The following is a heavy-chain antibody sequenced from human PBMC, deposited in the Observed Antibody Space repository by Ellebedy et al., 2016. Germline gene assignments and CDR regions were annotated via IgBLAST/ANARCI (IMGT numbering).Heavy chain of an antibody. CDR1: GVSISTYY. D-gene: IGHD5-24*01. V-gene: IGHV4-39*07. CDR2: IYYSGST. CDR3: ARQERSAVEIRKWLVFDP. Sequence: SETLSLTCTVSGVSISTYYWGWIRQPPGKGLEWIGSIYYSGSTYYNPSLKSRVTISVDTSKNQFSLKLSSVTAADTAVYYCARQERSAVEIRKWLVFDPWGQGTLVTVSS. J-gene: IGHJ5*02.